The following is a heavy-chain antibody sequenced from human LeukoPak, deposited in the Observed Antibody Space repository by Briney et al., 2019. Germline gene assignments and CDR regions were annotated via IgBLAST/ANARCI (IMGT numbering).Heavy chain of an antibody. CDR3: ARDSGYSGYSDY. Sequence: SGGSLRLSCAASGSTFSDYYMSWIRQAPGKGLEWVSYISSSSSYTDYADSVKGRFTISRDNAKNSLNLQMNSLRAEDTAVYYCARDSGYSGYSDYWGQGTLVTVSS. V-gene: IGHV3-11*05. J-gene: IGHJ4*02. CDR2: ISSSSSYT. D-gene: IGHD5-12*01. CDR1: GSTFSDYY.